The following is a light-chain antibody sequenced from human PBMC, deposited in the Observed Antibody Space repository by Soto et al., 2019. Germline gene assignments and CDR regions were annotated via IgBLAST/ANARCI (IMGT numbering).Light chain of an antibody. Sequence: SYELTQPPSVSVPAGQTARITCSGDALPKQFACWYQKKPGQAPVMVIYNDSERPSGIPERFSGSSSGTTVTLIISGVQAEDEADYYCSSYAGSNNLVFGGGTKLTVL. CDR2: NDS. J-gene: IGLJ2*01. CDR3: SSYAGSNNLV. V-gene: IGLV3-25*02. CDR1: ALPKQF.